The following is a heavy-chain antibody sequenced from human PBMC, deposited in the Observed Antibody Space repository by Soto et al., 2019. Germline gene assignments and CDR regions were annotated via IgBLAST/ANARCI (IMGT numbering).Heavy chain of an antibody. CDR2: IKQDGSEK. CDR1: GFTFSSYW. CDR3: ARDGETRYYDYVWGSYRPRGYGMDV. Sequence: EVQLVESGGGLVQPGGSLRLSCAASGFTFSSYWMSWVRQAPGKGLEWVANIKQDGSEKYYVDSVKGRFTISRDNAKNSLYLQMNSLRAEDTAVYSCARDGETRYYDYVWGSYRPRGYGMDVWGQGTTVTVSS. J-gene: IGHJ6*02. D-gene: IGHD3-16*02. V-gene: IGHV3-7*01.